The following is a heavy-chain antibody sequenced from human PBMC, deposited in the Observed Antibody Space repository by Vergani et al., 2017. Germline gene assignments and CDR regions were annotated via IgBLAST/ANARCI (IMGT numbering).Heavy chain of an antibody. CDR2: IQFDGSNQ. Sequence: QVQLVESGGGVVQRGGSLRLSCATSGFTLSNSDMQWIRQGPGKGLEFVAFIQFDGSNQYYADSDKGRFTLSRDFSKNTLYLQMNSLRTDDTATYYCAKHFRGWGIDYWGQGTQVIVSS. CDR3: AKHFRGWGIDY. J-gene: IGHJ4*02. V-gene: IGHV3-30*02. D-gene: IGHD3-16*01. CDR1: GFTLSNSD.